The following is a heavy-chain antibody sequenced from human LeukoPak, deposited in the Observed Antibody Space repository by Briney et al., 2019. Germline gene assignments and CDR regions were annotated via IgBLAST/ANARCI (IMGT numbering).Heavy chain of an antibody. CDR2: IYHSGST. CDR3: ARDLYPYSSSWHGVDY. Sequence: SETLSLTCTVSGGSISSGGYYWSWIRQPPGKGLEWIGYIYHSGSTYYNPSLKSRVTISVDRSKNQFSLKLSSVTAADTAVYYCARDLYPYSSSWHGVDYWGQGTLVTVSS. CDR1: GGSISSGGYY. V-gene: IGHV4-30-2*01. J-gene: IGHJ4*02. D-gene: IGHD6-13*01.